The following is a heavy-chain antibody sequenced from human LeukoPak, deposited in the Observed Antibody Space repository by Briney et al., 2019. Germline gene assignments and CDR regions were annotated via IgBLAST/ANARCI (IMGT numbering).Heavy chain of an antibody. CDR2: ISGSGGST. D-gene: IGHD1-14*01. V-gene: IGHV3-23*01. Sequence: PGGSLRLSCAASGFTFSSYGMSWVRQAPGKGLEWASAISGSGGSTYYADSVKGRFTISRDNSENTLFLRMNSLRAEDTAVYYCAKATGYLLWGQGTLVIVSS. CDR1: GFTFSSYG. J-gene: IGHJ4*02. CDR3: AKATGYLL.